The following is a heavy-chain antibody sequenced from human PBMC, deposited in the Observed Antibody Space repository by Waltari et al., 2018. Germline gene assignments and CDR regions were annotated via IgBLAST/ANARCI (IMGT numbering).Heavy chain of an antibody. CDR3: ARVGYCSGGSCYSGVNWFDP. V-gene: IGHV4-59*01. CDR1: GGSISSYY. Sequence: QVQLQESGPGLVKPSETLSLTCTVSGGSISSYYWSWIRQPPGKGLEWIGYIYYSGSTNDNPSLTSRVTISVDTSKNQFSLKLSSVTAADTAVYYCARVGYCSGGSCYSGVNWFDPWGQGTLVTVSS. J-gene: IGHJ5*02. D-gene: IGHD2-15*01. CDR2: IYYSGST.